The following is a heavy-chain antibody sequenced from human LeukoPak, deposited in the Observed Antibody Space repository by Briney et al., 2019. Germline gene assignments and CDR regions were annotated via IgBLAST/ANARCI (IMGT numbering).Heavy chain of an antibody. Sequence: GESLKISCKGSGYSFTSYWIGWVRQMPGKGLEWMGIIYPGDSDTRYSPSFQGQVTISADKSISTAYLQWGSLKASDTAMYYCARRGYCSGGSCYSSLLDYWGQGTLVTVSS. CDR3: ARRGYCSGGSCYSSLLDY. CDR1: GYSFTSYW. CDR2: IYPGDSDT. D-gene: IGHD2-15*01. J-gene: IGHJ4*02. V-gene: IGHV5-51*01.